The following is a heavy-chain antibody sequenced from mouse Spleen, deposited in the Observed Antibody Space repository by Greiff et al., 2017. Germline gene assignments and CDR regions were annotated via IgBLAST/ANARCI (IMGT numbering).Heavy chain of an antibody. Sequence: QVQLQQSGAELARPGASVKLSCKASGYTFTSYGISWVKQRTGQGLEWIGEIYPRSGNTYYNEKFKGKATLTADKSSSTAYMELRSLTSEDSAVYFCERSTYCYDPYAMDYWGQGTSVTVSS. J-gene: IGHJ4*01. CDR1: GYTFTSYG. D-gene: IGHD2-12*01. CDR3: ERSTYCYDPYAMDY. CDR2: IYPRSGNT. V-gene: IGHV1-81*01.